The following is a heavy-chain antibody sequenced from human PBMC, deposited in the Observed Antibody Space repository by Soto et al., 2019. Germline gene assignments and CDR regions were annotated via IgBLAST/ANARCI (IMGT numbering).Heavy chain of an antibody. V-gene: IGHV3-72*01. J-gene: IGHJ1*01. CDR2: VRSKSVSYTT. Sequence: EVQLVESGGGLVQPGGSLRLSCEASGFTFSDQYMDWVRQAPGKGLEWIARVRSKSVSYTTAYAASVKGRFTISRDDSKNSLYLQMNSLETEDTAVYFCCREDFQHCGQGTLVTVSS. CDR3: CREDFQH. CDR1: GFTFSDQY.